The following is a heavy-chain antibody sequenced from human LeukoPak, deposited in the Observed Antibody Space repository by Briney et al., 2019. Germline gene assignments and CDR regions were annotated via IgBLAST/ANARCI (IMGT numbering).Heavy chain of an antibody. V-gene: IGHV4-31*03. J-gene: IGHJ4*02. Sequence: SETLSLTCTVSGGSISSGGYYWSWIRQHPGKGLEWIGYIYYSGSTYYNPSLKSRVTISVDTSKNQFSLKLSSVTAADTAVYYCASSYYYDSSGYYYLDYCGQGTLVTVSS. CDR1: GGSISSGGYY. CDR3: ASSYYYDSSGYYYLDY. D-gene: IGHD3-22*01. CDR2: IYYSGST.